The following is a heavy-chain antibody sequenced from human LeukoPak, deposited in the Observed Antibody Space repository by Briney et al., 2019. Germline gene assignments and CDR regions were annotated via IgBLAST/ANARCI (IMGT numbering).Heavy chain of an antibody. CDR2: VYYSGNT. J-gene: IGHJ6*03. CDR1: GGSISRYY. D-gene: IGHD6-13*01. CDR3: ARREQQLVPDYYMDV. V-gene: IGHV4-59*12. Sequence: SETLSLTCTVPGGSISRYYWSWIRQPPGKELEWIGYVYYSGNTNYNPSLKSRVTISVDTSKNQFSLKLSSVTAADTAVYYCARREQQLVPDYYMDVWGKGTTVTVSS.